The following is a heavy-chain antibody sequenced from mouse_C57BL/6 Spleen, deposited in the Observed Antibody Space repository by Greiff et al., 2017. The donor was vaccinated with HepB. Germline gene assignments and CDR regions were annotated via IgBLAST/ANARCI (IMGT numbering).Heavy chain of an antibody. Sequence: EVQGVESGGGLVKPGGSLKLSCAASGFTFSSYVMSWVRQTPDKRLEWVATISDGGSYTYYPDNVKGRFTISRDNAKNNLYLQMSHLKSEDTAMYYCARYYYGSSPFAYWGQGTLVTVSA. D-gene: IGHD1-1*01. J-gene: IGHJ3*01. V-gene: IGHV5-4*01. CDR3: ARYYYGSSPFAY. CDR1: GFTFSSYV. CDR2: ISDGGSYT.